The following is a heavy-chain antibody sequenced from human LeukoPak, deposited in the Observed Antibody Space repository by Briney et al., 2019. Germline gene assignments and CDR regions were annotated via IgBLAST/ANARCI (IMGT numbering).Heavy chain of an antibody. CDR1: GFTFSSYW. CDR2: IDCEGGST. J-gene: IGHJ3*02. D-gene: IGHD3-10*01. Sequence: GGSLRLSCASSGFTFSSYWMHWVRQAPGKWRVGVSRIDCEGGSTSYADSVKGRFTISRDNAKNTLYLQMNSLRAEDTAVYYCARVATMVRGVINDDAFDIWGQGTMVTAYS. CDR3: ARVATMVRGVINDDAFDI. V-gene: IGHV3-74*01.